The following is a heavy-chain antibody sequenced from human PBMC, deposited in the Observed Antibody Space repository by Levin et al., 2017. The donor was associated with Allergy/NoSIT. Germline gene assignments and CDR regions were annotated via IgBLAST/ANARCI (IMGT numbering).Heavy chain of an antibody. CDR3: ARELVAISSGNYFYGMDV. Sequence: EASVKVSCKSSGYTFTGYYMHWVRQAPGQGLEWMGWINPNYGGTNYAQKFQGRVTMTRDTSISTAYMELRRLRSDDTAVYYCARELVAISSGNYFYGMDVWGQGTTVTVSS. CDR2: INPNYGGT. J-gene: IGHJ6*02. V-gene: IGHV1-2*02. D-gene: IGHD2-15*01. CDR1: GYTFTGYY.